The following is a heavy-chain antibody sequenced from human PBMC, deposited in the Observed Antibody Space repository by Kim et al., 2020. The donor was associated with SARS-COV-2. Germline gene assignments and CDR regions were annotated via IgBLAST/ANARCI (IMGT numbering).Heavy chain of an antibody. CDR3: ARDGHYDSSGYYYGMDV. V-gene: IGHV4-39*02. J-gene: IGHJ6*02. D-gene: IGHD3-22*01. CDR1: GGSISSSSYY. CDR2: IYYSGST. Sequence: SETLSLTCTVSGGSISSSSYYWGWIRQPPGKGLEWIGSIYYSGSTYYNPSLKSRVTISVDTSKNQFSLKLSSVTAADTAVYYCARDGHYDSSGYYYGMDVWGQGTPVTVSS.